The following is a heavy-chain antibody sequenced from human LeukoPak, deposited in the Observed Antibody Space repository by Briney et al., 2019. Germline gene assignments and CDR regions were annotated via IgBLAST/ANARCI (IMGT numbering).Heavy chain of an antibody. Sequence: EASVKVSCKASGYTFTSYAMHWVRQAPGQRLERMGWINAGNGNTKYSQEFQGRVTITRDTSASTAYMELSSLRSEDMAVYYCAREGEGIAVAGRSGYFDYWGQGTLVTVSS. V-gene: IGHV1-3*03. J-gene: IGHJ4*02. CDR2: INAGNGNT. CDR1: GYTFTSYA. D-gene: IGHD6-19*01. CDR3: AREGEGIAVAGRSGYFDY.